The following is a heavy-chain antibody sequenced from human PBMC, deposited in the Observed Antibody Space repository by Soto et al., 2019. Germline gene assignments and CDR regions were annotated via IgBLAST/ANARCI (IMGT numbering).Heavy chain of an antibody. CDR2: ISGSGDTI. CDR3: ARVGCSASCFSDWFDP. V-gene: IGHV3-11*01. J-gene: IGHJ5*02. D-gene: IGHD2-2*01. CDR1: GFTFSDYY. Sequence: QVHLVESGGGLVKPGGSLRLSCAASGFTFSDYYMHWIRQAPGKGLEWVSYISGSGDTIHYADSVQGRFTISRDNAKSSLYLQLSSLRAEDTAVYYCARVGCSASCFSDWFDPWGQGNLVTLSS.